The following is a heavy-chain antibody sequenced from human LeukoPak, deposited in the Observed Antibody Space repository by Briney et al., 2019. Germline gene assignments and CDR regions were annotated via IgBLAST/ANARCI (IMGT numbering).Heavy chain of an antibody. J-gene: IGHJ5*02. D-gene: IGHD3-3*01. CDR1: GGSISSYY. CDR3: ARMGQYYDFWSGYYTVPRDWFDP. V-gene: IGHV4-59*01. CDR2: IYYSGST. Sequence: PSETLSLTGTVSGGSISSYYWSWIRQPPGKGLEWIGYIYYSGSTNYNPSLKSRVTISVDTSKNQFSLKLSSVTAADTAVYYCARMGQYYDFWSGYYTVPRDWFDPWGQGTLVTVSS.